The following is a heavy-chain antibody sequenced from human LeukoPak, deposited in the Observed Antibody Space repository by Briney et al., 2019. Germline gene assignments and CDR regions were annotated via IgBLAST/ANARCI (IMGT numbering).Heavy chain of an antibody. J-gene: IGHJ3*02. V-gene: IGHV1-69*05. CDR3: ARDLGYCSSTSCPGPYNWNYGAFDI. D-gene: IGHD2-2*01. CDR1: GGTFSSYA. CDR2: IIPILGTA. Sequence: ASVKVSCKASGGTFSSYAISWVRQAPRQGLEWMGGIIPILGTANYAQKFQGRVTITTDESTSTAYMELSSLRSEDTAVYYCARDLGYCSSTSCPGPYNWNYGAFDIWGQGTMVTVSS.